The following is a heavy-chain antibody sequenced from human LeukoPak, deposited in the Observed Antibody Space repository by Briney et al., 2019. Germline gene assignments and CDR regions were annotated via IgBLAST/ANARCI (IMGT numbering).Heavy chain of an antibody. J-gene: IGHJ4*02. CDR1: GGSITSYY. CDR3: ARTARFLGEFDS. V-gene: IGHV4-59*01. Sequence: SQTLSLTCTVSGGSITSYYWSWIRQPPGKGLERIGYIYYSGSTNYNPSLKSRVTISVDTSKNQFSLKLNSVTAADTAVYYCARTARFLGEFDSWGQGTLVTVSS. CDR2: IYYSGST. D-gene: IGHD3-10*01.